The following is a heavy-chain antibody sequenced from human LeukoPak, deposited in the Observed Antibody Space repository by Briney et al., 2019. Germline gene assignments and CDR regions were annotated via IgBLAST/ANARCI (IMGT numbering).Heavy chain of an antibody. Sequence: PGGSLRLSCAASGFTFSSYAMSWVRQAPGKGLEWVSAISGSGGSTYYADSVKGRFTISRDNSKNTLYLQMNSLRAEDTAVYYCAKDTRYYYDSSGYYYANPSLYYFDYWGQGTLVTVSS. CDR1: GFTFSSYA. CDR2: ISGSGGST. V-gene: IGHV3-23*01. D-gene: IGHD3-22*01. J-gene: IGHJ4*02. CDR3: AKDTRYYYDSSGYYYANPSLYYFDY.